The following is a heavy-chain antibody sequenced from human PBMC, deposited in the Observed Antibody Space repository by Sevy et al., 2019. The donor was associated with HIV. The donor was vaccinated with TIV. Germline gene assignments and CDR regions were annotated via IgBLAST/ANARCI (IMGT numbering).Heavy chain of an antibody. CDR1: GFTFSDYY. D-gene: IGHD6-19*01. J-gene: IGHJ5*02. CDR2: ISSSSSYT. V-gene: IGHV3-11*06. CDR3: ARDSPRDSSGPNWFDP. Sequence: GGCLRLSCAASGFTFSDYYMSWIRQAPGKGLEWVSYISSSSSYTNYADSVKGRFTISRDNAKNSLYLQMNSLRAEDTAVYYCARDSPRDSSGPNWFDPWGQGTLVTVSS.